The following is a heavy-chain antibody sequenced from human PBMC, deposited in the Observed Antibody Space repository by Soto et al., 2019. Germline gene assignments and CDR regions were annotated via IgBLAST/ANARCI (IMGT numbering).Heavy chain of an antibody. CDR3: ASYENKNSLYGVDV. J-gene: IGHJ6*04. D-gene: IGHD3-3*01. CDR2: INHRGSS. Sequence: PSETLSLTCAVSGGSLSGYYWSWIRQSPGKGLEWIGEINHRGSSDYNPFLKSRVTISIDASKNQFSLELSSVTAADTAIYYCASYENKNSLYGVDVGGKGTRVTVSS. V-gene: IGHV4-34*01. CDR1: GGSLSGYY.